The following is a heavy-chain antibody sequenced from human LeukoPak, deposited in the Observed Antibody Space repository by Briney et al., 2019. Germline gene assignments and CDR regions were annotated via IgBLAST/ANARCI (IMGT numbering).Heavy chain of an antibody. Sequence: GGSLRLSCAASGFTFRSYEMSWVRQAPGKGLEWVSYISSSGSTIVYADSVKGRFTIPRDNAKNSLYLQMSSLRAEDTAVYYCARALRRVPAAPREYYYYYMDVWGKGTTVTISS. CDR1: GFTFRSYE. D-gene: IGHD2-2*01. CDR2: ISSSGSTI. CDR3: ARALRRVPAAPREYYYYYMDV. J-gene: IGHJ6*03. V-gene: IGHV3-48*03.